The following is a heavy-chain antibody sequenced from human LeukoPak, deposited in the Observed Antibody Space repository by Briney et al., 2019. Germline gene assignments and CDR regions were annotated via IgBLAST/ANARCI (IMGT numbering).Heavy chain of an antibody. CDR2: IYYSGST. J-gene: IGHJ3*02. CDR1: GDSIRNYY. Sequence: PSETPSLTCTVSGDSIRNYYRSWIRQPPGKGLEWSGHIYYSGSTNYSPSLKSRVTISVDTSKNQFSLKLISVTAADTAVYYCARDRDGYNYRSTRTDYAFDICGQGTMVTVSS. CDR3: ARDRDGYNYRSTRTDYAFDI. D-gene: IGHD5-24*01. V-gene: IGHV4-59*01.